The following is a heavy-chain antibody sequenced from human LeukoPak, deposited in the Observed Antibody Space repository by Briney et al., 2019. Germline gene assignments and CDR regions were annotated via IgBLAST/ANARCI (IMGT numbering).Heavy chain of an antibody. Sequence: GGSLRLSCAASGFTFSSYWMSWVRQAPGKGLEWVANIKQDGSEKYYVDSVKGRFTISRDNAKNSLYLQMNSLGAEDTAVYYCARAGYSSGWYVPPGDYWGQGTLVTVSS. J-gene: IGHJ4*02. CDR1: GFTFSSYW. V-gene: IGHV3-7*01. CDR3: ARAGYSSGWYVPPGDY. D-gene: IGHD6-19*01. CDR2: IKQDGSEK.